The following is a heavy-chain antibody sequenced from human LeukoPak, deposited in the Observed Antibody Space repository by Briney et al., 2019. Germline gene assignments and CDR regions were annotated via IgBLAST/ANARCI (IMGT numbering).Heavy chain of an antibody. CDR2: IHSDGGTT. D-gene: IGHD3-3*02. J-gene: IGHJ4*02. CDR1: GFTFSDYW. Sequence: GGSLRLSCAASGFTFSDYWIHWVRQAPGKGLVWVSMIHSDGGTTNYADSVKGRFTMSRDNAKNMVYLQMNSLRVEDTAVYYCARDIYSIAEWGQGTLVTVSS. CDR3: ARDIYSIAE. V-gene: IGHV3-74*01.